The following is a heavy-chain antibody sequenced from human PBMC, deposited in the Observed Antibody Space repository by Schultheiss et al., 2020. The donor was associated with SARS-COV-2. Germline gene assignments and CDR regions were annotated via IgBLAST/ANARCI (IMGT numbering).Heavy chain of an antibody. CDR2: ISYDGSNK. CDR3: AREYRTLSPPGLEDAFDI. J-gene: IGHJ3*02. Sequence: GGSLRLSCAASGFTFSSYWMHWVRQAPGKGLEWVAVISYDGSNKYYADSVKGRFTISRDNSKNTLYLQMNSLRAEDTAVYYCAREYRTLSPPGLEDAFDIWGQGTMVTVSS. D-gene: IGHD2-8*01. CDR1: GFTFSSYW. V-gene: IGHV3-30*03.